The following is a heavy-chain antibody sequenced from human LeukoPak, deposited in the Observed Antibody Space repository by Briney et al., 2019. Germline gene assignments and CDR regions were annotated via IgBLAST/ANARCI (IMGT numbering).Heavy chain of an antibody. V-gene: IGHV1-69*05. CDR1: GGTFSSYA. CDR3: ARGVWGYGYRSLYYFDS. CDR2: IIPIFGTA. J-gene: IGHJ4*02. D-gene: IGHD5-18*01. Sequence: ASVKVSCKASGGTFSSYAISWVRQAPGQGLEWMGGIIPIFGTANYAQKFQGRVTITTDESTSTAYMELSSLRSEDTAVYYCARGVWGYGYRSLYYFDSWGQGTLVTVSS.